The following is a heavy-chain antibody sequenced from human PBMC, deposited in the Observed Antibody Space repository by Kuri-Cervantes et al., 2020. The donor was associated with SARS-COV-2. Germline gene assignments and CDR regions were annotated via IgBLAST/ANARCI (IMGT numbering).Heavy chain of an antibody. CDR3: AKDRVGVQDF. J-gene: IGHJ4*02. D-gene: IGHD2-21*01. Sequence: GSLRLSCAASGFTFSSYAMSWVRQAPGKGLVWVSRINSDGSSTSYADSVKGRFTISRDNSQNTLYLHMKSLRSEDTAMYYCAKDRVGVQDFWGQGTLVTVSS. CDR2: INSDGSST. V-gene: IGHV3-74*01. CDR1: GFTFSSYA.